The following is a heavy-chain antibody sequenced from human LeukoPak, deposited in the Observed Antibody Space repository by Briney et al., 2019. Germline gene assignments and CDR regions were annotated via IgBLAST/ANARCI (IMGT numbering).Heavy chain of an antibody. CDR1: GDSFSSNSAA. J-gene: IGHJ4*02. CDR3: ARVNGLGILGFDY. CDR2: TYYRSKWYN. D-gene: IGHD7-27*01. Sequence: SQTLSLTCAISGDSFSSNSAAWNWLRQSPSRGLEWLGRTYYRSKWYNDYAVSVKSRITINPDTSKNQFSLQLNSVTPEDTAVYYCARVNGLGILGFDYWGQGTLVTVSS. V-gene: IGHV6-1*01.